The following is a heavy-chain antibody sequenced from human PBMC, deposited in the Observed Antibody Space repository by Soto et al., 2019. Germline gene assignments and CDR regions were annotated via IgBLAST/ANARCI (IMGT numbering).Heavy chain of an antibody. CDR2: ISYDGSSK. CDR1: SFTVSSYA. CDR3: ARDAVAMDY. Sequence: GGALRVSCAASSFTVSSYARHWVRQAPGKGLEWVAVISYDGSSKYNTDSVKGPFTVSRDKSKNTVYLQMHSLTVEDTAVYYCARDAVAMDYWGPGTLVTVSS. V-gene: IGHV3-30-3*01. J-gene: IGHJ4*02. D-gene: IGHD6-19*01.